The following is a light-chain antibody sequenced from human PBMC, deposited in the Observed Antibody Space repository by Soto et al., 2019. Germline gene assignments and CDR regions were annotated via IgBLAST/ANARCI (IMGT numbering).Light chain of an antibody. V-gene: IGLV4-69*01. CDR1: SGHSSYA. CDR3: QTWGTGIHV. CDR2: LNSDGSH. J-gene: IGLJ1*01. Sequence: QLVLTQSPSASASLGASVKLTCTLSSGHSSYAIAWHQQQPEKGPRYLMKLNSDGSHSKGDGLPDRFSGSSSGAERYLLISGLQSEDEADYYCQTWGTGIHVFGTGTKVTVL.